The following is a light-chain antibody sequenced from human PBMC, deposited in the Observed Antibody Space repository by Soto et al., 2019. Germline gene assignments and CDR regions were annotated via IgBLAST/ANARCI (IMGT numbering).Light chain of an antibody. V-gene: IGKV1-39*01. CDR1: QSISSY. J-gene: IGKJ4*01. Sequence: EIQMTQSPSSLSASVGDRVTITCRASQSISSYLNWYQQKPGKAPKLLIYAASSLQSGVPSRFSGSGSGTDFTLSISSLHPEDFATYYCQQSYSTPLTFGGGTKVEIK. CDR3: QQSYSTPLT. CDR2: AAS.